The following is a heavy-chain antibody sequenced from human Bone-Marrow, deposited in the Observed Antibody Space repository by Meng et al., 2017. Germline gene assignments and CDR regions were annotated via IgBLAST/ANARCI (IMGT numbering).Heavy chain of an antibody. CDR1: GFTFSDYY. J-gene: IGHJ6*02. CDR2: ISSSGSTI. Sequence: GESLKISCAASGFTFSDYYMSWIRQAPGKGLEWVSYISSSGSTIYYADSVKGRFTISRDNAKNSLYLQINSLRDEDTAVYYCARPIASSWYSGGYYYGMDVWGQGTTVTVSS. V-gene: IGHV3-11*04. CDR3: ARPIASSWYSGGYYYGMDV. D-gene: IGHD6-13*01.